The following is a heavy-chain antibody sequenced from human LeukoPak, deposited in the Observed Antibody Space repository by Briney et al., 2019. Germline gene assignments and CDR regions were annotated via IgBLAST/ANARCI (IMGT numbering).Heavy chain of an antibody. V-gene: IGHV3-30*18. Sequence: GGSLRLSCATSGFTFSNYGMHWVRQAPGKGLEWVAVISYDGSNKYYADSVKGRFTISRDNSKNTLYLQMNSLRAEDTAVHYCAKVPGYSSGWYYFDYWGQGTLVTVSS. CDR3: AKVPGYSSGWYYFDY. J-gene: IGHJ4*02. D-gene: IGHD6-19*01. CDR1: GFTFSNYG. CDR2: ISYDGSNK.